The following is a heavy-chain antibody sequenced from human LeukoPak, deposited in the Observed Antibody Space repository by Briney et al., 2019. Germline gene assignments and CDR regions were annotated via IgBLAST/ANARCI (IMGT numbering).Heavy chain of an antibody. Sequence: SETLSLTCTVSGGSISSYYWSWIRQPPGKGLEWIGYIYYSGSTNYNPSLKSRVTISVDTSKNQFSLELSSVTAADTAVYYCVRDHLAVAGMRLAWFDPRGQGTVVAVSS. V-gene: IGHV4-59*01. CDR1: GGSISSYY. J-gene: IGHJ5*02. CDR3: VRDHLAVAGMRLAWFDP. D-gene: IGHD6-19*01. CDR2: IYYSGST.